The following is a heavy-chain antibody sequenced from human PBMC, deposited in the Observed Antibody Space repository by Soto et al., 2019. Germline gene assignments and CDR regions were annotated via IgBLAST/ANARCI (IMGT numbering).Heavy chain of an antibody. CDR1: GGSISSGDYY. Sequence: PSLTCTVSGGSISSGDYYWSWIRQPPGKGLEWIGYIYYSGSTYYNPSLKSRVTISVDTSKNQFSLKLSSVTAADTAVYYCSRHDYGDYRDAFDIWGQGTMVTVSS. J-gene: IGHJ3*02. V-gene: IGHV4-30-4*01. CDR3: SRHDYGDYRDAFDI. CDR2: IYYSGST. D-gene: IGHD4-17*01.